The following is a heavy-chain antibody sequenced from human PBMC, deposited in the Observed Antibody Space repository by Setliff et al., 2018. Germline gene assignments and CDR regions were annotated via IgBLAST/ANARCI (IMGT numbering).Heavy chain of an antibody. CDR1: GGSISGHY. Sequence: SETLSLTCIVSGGSISGHYWSWIRQSPGKGLECIGSIYDSGSTNYNPSLKSRVTIFVDTSKNQFSLKLKSVTAADTAMYFCARGFLAAPFDYWGQGTRVTVSS. D-gene: IGHD3-3*01. V-gene: IGHV4-59*11. CDR3: ARGFLAAPFDY. CDR2: IYDSGST. J-gene: IGHJ4*02.